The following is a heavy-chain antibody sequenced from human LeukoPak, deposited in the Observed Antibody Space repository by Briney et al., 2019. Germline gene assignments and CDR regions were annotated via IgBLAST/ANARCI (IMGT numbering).Heavy chain of an antibody. V-gene: IGHV1-46*01. CDR2: INLSSGST. Sequence: ASVTLSFTASGSAFTNYCMHWVRLPPGQGLGLEGIINLSSGSTSYAQKFQGRVTMTSDTSTSADYLELSRLRSEDTAVYGCARVVPRYYDTSGANWFDPWGQGTLVTVSS. CDR3: ARVVPRYYDTSGANWFDP. J-gene: IGHJ5*02. D-gene: IGHD3-22*01. CDR1: GSAFTNYC.